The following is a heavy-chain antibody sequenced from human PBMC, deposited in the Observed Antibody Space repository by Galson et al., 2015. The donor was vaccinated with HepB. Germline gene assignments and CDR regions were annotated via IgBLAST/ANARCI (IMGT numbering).Heavy chain of an antibody. CDR2: IDSSSSYI. Sequence: SLRLSCAASGFTFSSYSMNWVRQAPGKGLEWVSAIDSSSSYIFYADSVKGRFTISRDNAKNSLYLQMNSLRAEDTAVYYCARADQGGNSGSWYFHLWGRGTLVTVSS. CDR1: GFTFSSYS. V-gene: IGHV3-21*01. D-gene: IGHD4-23*01. J-gene: IGHJ2*01. CDR3: ARADQGGNSGSWYFHL.